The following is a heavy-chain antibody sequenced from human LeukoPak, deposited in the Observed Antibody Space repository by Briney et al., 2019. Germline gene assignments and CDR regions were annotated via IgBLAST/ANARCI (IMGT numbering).Heavy chain of an antibody. V-gene: IGHV3-23*01. CDR1: GFTFSSYA. CDR2: ISGSGDST. D-gene: IGHD2-2*02. Sequence: GGSLRLSCAASGFTFSSYAMSWVRQAPERGLEWVSTISGSGDSTYYADSVKGRFTISRDNSKNTLYLQMSSLRPEDTAVYYCPKGCASTSCYTSEYWGQGTLVTVSS. J-gene: IGHJ4*02. CDR3: PKGCASTSCYTSEY.